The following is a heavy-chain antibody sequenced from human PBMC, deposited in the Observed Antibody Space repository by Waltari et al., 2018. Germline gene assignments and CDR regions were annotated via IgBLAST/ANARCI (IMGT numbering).Heavy chain of an antibody. Sequence: QLQLQESGPGLVKPSETLSLTCTVSGGSISSSSYYWGWIRQPPGKGLEWIGSIYSSGRTYYHPSLKSRVTISVDTSKNQFSLKLSSVTAADTAVYYCARHPAMTIMLWYFDLWGRGTLVTVSS. V-gene: IGHV4-39*01. D-gene: IGHD2-8*01. CDR1: GGSISSSSYY. J-gene: IGHJ2*01. CDR2: IYSSGRT. CDR3: ARHPAMTIMLWYFDL.